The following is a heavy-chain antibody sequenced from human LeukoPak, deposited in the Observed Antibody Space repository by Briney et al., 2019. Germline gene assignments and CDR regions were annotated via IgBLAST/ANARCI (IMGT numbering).Heavy chain of an antibody. CDR3: AREGDYYDMSYFDY. J-gene: IGHJ4*02. D-gene: IGHD3-22*01. Sequence: GGSLRLSCAASGFTFSSYSRNGVRQAPGKGREGSSSISSSSRYIYYADSVKGRFTISRDNAKNSLYLQMNSLRAEDTAVYYCAREGDYYDMSYFDYWGQGTLVTVSS. CDR2: ISSSSRYI. V-gene: IGHV3-21*01. CDR1: GFTFSSYS.